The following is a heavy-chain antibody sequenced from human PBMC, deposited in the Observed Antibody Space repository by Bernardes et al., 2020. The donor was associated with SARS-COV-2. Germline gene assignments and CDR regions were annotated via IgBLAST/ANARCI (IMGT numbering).Heavy chain of an antibody. Sequence: GGSLRLSCAASGFTFSSYGMHWVRQAPGKGLEWVAVISYDGRNKYNADSVKGRFTISRDNSKNTLYLQMNSLRAEDTAVYYCARKTPSSSSLVGVDYWGQGTLVTVSS. CDR1: GFTFSSYG. CDR3: ARKTPSSSSLVGVDY. J-gene: IGHJ4*02. CDR2: ISYDGRNK. V-gene: IGHV3-30*03. D-gene: IGHD6-6*01.